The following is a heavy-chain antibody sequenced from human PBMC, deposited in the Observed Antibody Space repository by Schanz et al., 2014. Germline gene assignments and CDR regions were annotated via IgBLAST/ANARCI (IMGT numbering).Heavy chain of an antibody. CDR3: ARGRGFYDY. J-gene: IGHJ4*02. D-gene: IGHD3-10*01. Sequence: QVQLIQSGAEVKKPGASVKVSCTASGYTFTSYDINWVRQAPGQGLEWMGKIIPVLNIATYAQRFQGRVSITADTSTNTAYMELSSLTSEDTAVHYCARGRGFYDYWGQGTLVTDSS. CDR2: IIPVLNIA. V-gene: IGHV1-69*09. CDR1: GYTFTSYD.